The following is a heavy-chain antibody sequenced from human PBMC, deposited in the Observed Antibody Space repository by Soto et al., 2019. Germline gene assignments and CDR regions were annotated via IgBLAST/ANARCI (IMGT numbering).Heavy chain of an antibody. Sequence: WASVKVSCKASGGTFSSYAISWVRQAPGQGLEWMGGIIPIFGTANYAQKFQGRVTMTTDRSTSTAYMELRSLGSDDTAVYYCARDSGGYSYGYYYYYGMDVWGQGTTVTVSS. CDR3: ARDSGGYSYGYYYYYGMDV. D-gene: IGHD5-18*01. J-gene: IGHJ6*02. CDR1: GGTFSSYA. V-gene: IGHV1-69*05. CDR2: IIPIFGTA.